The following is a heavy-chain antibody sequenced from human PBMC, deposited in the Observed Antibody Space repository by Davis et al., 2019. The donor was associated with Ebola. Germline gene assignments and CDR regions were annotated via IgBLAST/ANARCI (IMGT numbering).Heavy chain of an antibody. J-gene: IGHJ4*02. V-gene: IGHV4-59*11. CDR3: ARGLRGEESWLVHHYFDY. CDR1: DGSISSHY. CDR2: IYDSGRT. D-gene: IGHD6-19*01. Sequence: PGGSLRLSCTFSDGSISSHYWNWFRQPPGKGLEWIGIIYDSGRTNYNPSLKSRVTISADPSKNQFSLKLSSVTAADTAVYYCARGLRGEESWLVHHYFDYWGQGTLVTVSS.